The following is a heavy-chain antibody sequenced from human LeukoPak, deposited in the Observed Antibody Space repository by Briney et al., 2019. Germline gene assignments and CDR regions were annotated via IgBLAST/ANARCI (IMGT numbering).Heavy chain of an antibody. D-gene: IGHD3-3*01. CDR2: INPNSGGT. V-gene: IGHV1-2*02. CDR1: GYTFTGYY. J-gene: IGHJ3*02. Sequence: ASVKVSCKASGYTFTGYYMHWVRQAPGQGLEWMGWINPNSGGTNYAQKFQGRVTMTRDTSISTAYMELSRLRSDDTAVYYCARDLPNGVVLKVFDIRGQGTMVTVSS. CDR3: ARDLPNGVVLKVFDI.